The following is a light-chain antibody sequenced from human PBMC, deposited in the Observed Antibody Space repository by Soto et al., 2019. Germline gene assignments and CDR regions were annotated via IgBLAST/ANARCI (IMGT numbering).Light chain of an antibody. CDR3: QHYGRSLT. V-gene: IGKV3-20*01. CDR2: GAS. Sequence: EFVLTQSPGTLSLSPVERATLSFRASRSVSSNYLAWYQQKPGQAPRLLIFGASTRATGIPDRFSGSGSGTDFTLTISRLEPEDFAVYHCQHYGRSLTFGGGTKVDIK. J-gene: IGKJ4*01. CDR1: RSVSSNY.